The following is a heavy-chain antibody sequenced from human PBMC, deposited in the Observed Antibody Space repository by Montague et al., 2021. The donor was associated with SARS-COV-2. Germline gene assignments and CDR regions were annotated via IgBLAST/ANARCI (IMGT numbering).Heavy chain of an antibody. V-gene: IGHV6-1*01. J-gene: IGHJ4*02. D-gene: IGHD6-19*01. Sequence: CAISGDSVSSNTGARNWIRQSPSRGLEWLGRTYYRSRWYNDYALXGRSRITINPDTSKNQFSLQLNSVTPEDTAVYYCAREEAGTYYFDYWDQGILVTVSS. CDR2: TYYRSRWYN. CDR3: AREEAGTYYFDY. CDR1: GDSVSSNTGA.